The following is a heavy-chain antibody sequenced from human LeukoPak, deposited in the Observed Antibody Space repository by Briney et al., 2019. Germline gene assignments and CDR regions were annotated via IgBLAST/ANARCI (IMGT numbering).Heavy chain of an antibody. V-gene: IGHV4-59*08. Sequence: SETLSLTCIVSGDSISGYFWTWIRQPPGKELEWIGYIYYSGSTNYNPSLKSRVTISVDTSKNQFSLKLSSVTAADTAVYYCARHRGYSSGWYDLDAFDIWGQGTMVTVSS. CDR1: GDSISGYF. D-gene: IGHD6-19*01. J-gene: IGHJ3*02. CDR2: IYYSGST. CDR3: ARHRGYSSGWYDLDAFDI.